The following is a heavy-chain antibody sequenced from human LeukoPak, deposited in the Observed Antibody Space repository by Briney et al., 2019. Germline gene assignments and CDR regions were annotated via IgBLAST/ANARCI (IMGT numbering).Heavy chain of an antibody. D-gene: IGHD3-10*01. CDR3: ARDIPTIWFGEPGYFDY. Sequence: SQTLSLTCALSGDSVSINSAAWNWIRQSPSRGLEWLGRTYYRSKWYNDYAVSVKSRITINPDTSKNQFSLQLNSVTPEDTAVYYCARDIPTIWFGEPGYFDYWGQGTLVTVSS. J-gene: IGHJ4*02. CDR1: GDSVSINSAA. CDR2: TYYRSKWYN. V-gene: IGHV6-1*01.